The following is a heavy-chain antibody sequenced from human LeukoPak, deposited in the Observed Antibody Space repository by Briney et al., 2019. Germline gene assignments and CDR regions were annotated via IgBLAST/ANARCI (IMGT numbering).Heavy chain of an antibody. CDR1: GGSISSGGYY. J-gene: IGHJ4*02. D-gene: IGHD3-16*02. V-gene: IGHV4-31*03. Sequence: PSETLSLTCTVSGGSISSGGYYWSWIRQHPGKGLEWIGYIYYSGSTYYNPSLKSRVTISVDTSKNQFSLKLSSVTAADTAVYYCARSRSLGELSLSFYFDYWGQGTLVTVSS. CDR2: IYYSGST. CDR3: ARSRSLGELSLSFYFDY.